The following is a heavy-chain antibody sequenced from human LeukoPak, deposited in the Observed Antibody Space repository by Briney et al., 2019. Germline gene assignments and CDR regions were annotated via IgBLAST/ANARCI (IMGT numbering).Heavy chain of an antibody. J-gene: IGHJ4*02. Sequence: GGSLRLSCVASGSTFSNYGMHWVRQAPGKGLEWVAVISYDGSNKYYADSVKGRFTISRDNSKNTLYLQMNSLRAEDTAVYYCAKDRYDSSEGWIDYWGQGTLVTVSS. CDR1: GSTFSNYG. D-gene: IGHD3-22*01. V-gene: IGHV3-30*18. CDR3: AKDRYDSSEGWIDY. CDR2: ISYDGSNK.